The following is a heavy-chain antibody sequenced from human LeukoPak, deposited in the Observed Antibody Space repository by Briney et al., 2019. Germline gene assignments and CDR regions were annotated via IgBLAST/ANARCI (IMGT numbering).Heavy chain of an antibody. V-gene: IGHV3-23*01. J-gene: IGHJ4*02. CDR1: GFTFSSYA. CDR3: AKVNDYVWGSYRFLDH. Sequence: PGGSLRLSCAASGFTFSSYAMSWVRQAPGKGLEWVSAISGSGGSTYYADSVKGRFTISRDNSKNTLYLQMNSLRAEDTAVYYCAKVNDYVWGSYRFLDHWGQGTLVTVSS. D-gene: IGHD3-16*02. CDR2: ISGSGGST.